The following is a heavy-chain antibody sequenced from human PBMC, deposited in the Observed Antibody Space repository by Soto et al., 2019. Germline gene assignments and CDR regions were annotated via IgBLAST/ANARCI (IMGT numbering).Heavy chain of an antibody. Sequence: PGGSLRLSCAASGFTFSSYAMHWVRQAPGKGLEWVAVISYDGSNKYYADSVKGRFTISRDNSKNTLYLQMNSLRAEDTAVYYCARTSERYNWNSGNFDLWGRGTLVTVSS. CDR2: ISYDGSNK. D-gene: IGHD1-7*01. V-gene: IGHV3-30-3*01. CDR3: ARTSERYNWNSGNFDL. CDR1: GFTFSSYA. J-gene: IGHJ2*01.